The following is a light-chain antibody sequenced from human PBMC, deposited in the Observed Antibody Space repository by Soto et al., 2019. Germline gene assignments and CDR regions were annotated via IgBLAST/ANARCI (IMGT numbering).Light chain of an antibody. J-gene: IGKJ4*01. CDR1: QGISGW. Sequence: DIQMTQSPSSVSASVGDRGTITCRASQGISGWLAWYQQKPEKAPKLVIYDASSLQSGVPSRFSGSGSWTDFTLTISSLQPEDFATYYCQQSNSFTLTFGGGTKVEI. V-gene: IGKV1-12*01. CDR3: QQSNSFTLT. CDR2: DAS.